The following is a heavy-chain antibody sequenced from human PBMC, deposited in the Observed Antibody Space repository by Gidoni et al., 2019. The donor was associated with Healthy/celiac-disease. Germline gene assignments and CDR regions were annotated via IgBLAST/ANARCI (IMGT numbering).Heavy chain of an antibody. V-gene: IGHV3-48*03. J-gene: IGHJ5*02. Sequence: EVQLVESGGGLVQPVGSLRLSCAASGFTFSSYERNWVRQAPGKALAWFSYISSSGSTLYYADSVKGRFTISRDNAKNSLYLQMNSLRAEDTAVYYCARQDSSGYFWFDPWGQGTLVTVSS. D-gene: IGHD3-22*01. CDR3: ARQDSSGYFWFDP. CDR1: GFTFSSYE. CDR2: ISSSGSTL.